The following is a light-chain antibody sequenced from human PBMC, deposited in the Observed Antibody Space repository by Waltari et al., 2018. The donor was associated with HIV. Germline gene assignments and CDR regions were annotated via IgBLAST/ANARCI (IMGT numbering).Light chain of an antibody. CDR2: EDS. J-gene: IGLJ2*01. CDR3: SSYTSSSTVV. CDR1: SGSIASNY. Sequence: NSVLTQPHSVSGSPGQTITISCTRSSGSIASNYVQWYQQRPGSAPTTVIYEDSQRPSGVPYRFSGSIDSSSHSASLTISGLKTEDEADYYWSSYTSSSTVVFGGGTKLTVL. V-gene: IGLV6-57*03.